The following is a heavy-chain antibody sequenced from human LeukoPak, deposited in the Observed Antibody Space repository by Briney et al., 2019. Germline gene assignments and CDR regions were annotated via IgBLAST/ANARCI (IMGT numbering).Heavy chain of an antibody. J-gene: IGHJ4*02. V-gene: IGHV4-39*01. CDR3: ARSYDFWSGYYADY. CDR2: IHYSGST. Sequence: SEALTLTCTVSCGTISKKSSYWGWTRHPPGKGLERIGSIHYSGSTYYNPSLKSRVSISVDTSKNQFSLNLRSVTAADTAVYYCARSYDFWSGYYADYWGQGTLVTVSS. CDR1: CGTISKKSSY. D-gene: IGHD3-3*01.